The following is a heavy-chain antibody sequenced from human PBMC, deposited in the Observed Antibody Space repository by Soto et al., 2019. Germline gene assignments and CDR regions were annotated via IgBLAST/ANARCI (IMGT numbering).Heavy chain of an antibody. CDR1: GFSINSSSYF. Sequence: PSETLSLTCSFSGFSINSSSYFCGWFRQPPGKGLEWIGSIYYSGSTYYNPSLRSRVTISVDTSKNQFSLKLSYVTAADTAVFYCARHYSSGSSNWFQPWGQATLVTVSS. CDR2: IYYSGST. CDR3: ARHYSSGSSNWFQP. V-gene: IGHV4-39*01. J-gene: IGHJ5*02. D-gene: IGHD6-19*01.